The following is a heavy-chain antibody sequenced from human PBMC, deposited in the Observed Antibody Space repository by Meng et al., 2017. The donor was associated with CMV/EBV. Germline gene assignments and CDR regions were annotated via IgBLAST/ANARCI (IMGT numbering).Heavy chain of an antibody. CDR3: ARVGRTSCYDY. V-gene: IGHV4-30-4*08. CDR2: IYYSGST. Sequence: QVRRQRSGPVMVKPSKTRSLTCTVSGGSINSGDYYWSLIRQPPGKGLEWIGYIYYSGSTYYNPSLKSRVTISVDTSKNQFSLKLSSVTAADTAVYYCARVGRTSCYDYWGQGTLVTVSS. J-gene: IGHJ4*02. D-gene: IGHD2-2*01. CDR1: GGSINSGDYY.